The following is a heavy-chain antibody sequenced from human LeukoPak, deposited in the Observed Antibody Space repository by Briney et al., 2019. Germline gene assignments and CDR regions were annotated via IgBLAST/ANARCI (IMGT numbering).Heavy chain of an antibody. Sequence: SETLSLTCTVSGGSISSGSYYWSWIRQPAGKGLEWIGRIYTSGSTNYNPSFKSRVTISVDTSKNQFSLKLSSVTAADTAVYYCARETAMVKNYYYYYMDVWGKGTTVTISS. D-gene: IGHD5-18*01. CDR1: GGSISSGSYY. CDR3: ARETAMVKNYYYYYMDV. J-gene: IGHJ6*03. CDR2: IYTSGST. V-gene: IGHV4-61*02.